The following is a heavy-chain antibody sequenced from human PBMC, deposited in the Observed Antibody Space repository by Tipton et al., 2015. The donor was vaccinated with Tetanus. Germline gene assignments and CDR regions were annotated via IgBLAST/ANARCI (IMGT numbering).Heavy chain of an antibody. V-gene: IGHV4-30-2*01. J-gene: IGHJ4*02. CDR3: ARDPWLDY. CDR2: SYASGSN. CDR1: GGSVSSGGFS. Sequence: TLSLTCDVSGGSVSSGGFSWNWIRQPPGKGLEWIGYSYASGSNYYNPSLKSRLTISVHGSKNQFSLKLSSVTAADTAVYYCARDPWLDYWGQGTLVTVSS.